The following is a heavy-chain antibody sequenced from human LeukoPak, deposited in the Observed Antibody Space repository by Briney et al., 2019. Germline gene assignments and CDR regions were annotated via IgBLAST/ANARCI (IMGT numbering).Heavy chain of an antibody. J-gene: IGHJ4*02. CDR3: AKWGGPRRTDS. CDR1: GDSIRSGTNY. V-gene: IGHV4-61*02. D-gene: IGHD3-16*01. Sequence: SQTLSLTCSVPGDSIRSGTNYCSWIRQPAGKGLEWIGRIYTSGSTSYNPSLKSRVAISVDTSKNQFSLKLTSVTAADTAVYYCAKWGGPRRTDSWGQGTLVTVSS. CDR2: IYTSGST.